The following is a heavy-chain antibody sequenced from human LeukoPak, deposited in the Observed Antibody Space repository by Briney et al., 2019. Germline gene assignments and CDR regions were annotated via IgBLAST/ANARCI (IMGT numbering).Heavy chain of an antibody. Sequence: SETLSLTCTVSGYSISSGYYRGLIRHPPGKGLEGIGSIYHSGSTYYNPSLKSRVTISVDTSKNQFSLKMSSVTAEDTAVYYCARGGGVRATNYYFDYWGQGTLVAVSS. CDR2: IYHSGST. CDR3: ARGGGVRATNYYFDY. CDR1: GYSISSGYY. V-gene: IGHV4-38-2*02. D-gene: IGHD1-26*01. J-gene: IGHJ4*02.